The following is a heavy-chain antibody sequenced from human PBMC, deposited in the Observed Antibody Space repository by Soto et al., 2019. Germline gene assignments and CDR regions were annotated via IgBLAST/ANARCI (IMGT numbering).Heavy chain of an antibody. Sequence: GESLKISCAASGFTFSNAWMSWVRQAPGKGLEWVGRIKSKTDGGTTDYAAPVKGRFTISRDDSKNTLYLQMNSLKTEDTAVYYCTTLTGDDDAFDIWGQGTMVTVSS. CDR3: TTLTGDDDAFDI. D-gene: IGHD7-27*01. CDR1: GFTFSNAW. V-gene: IGHV3-15*01. J-gene: IGHJ3*02. CDR2: IKSKTDGGTT.